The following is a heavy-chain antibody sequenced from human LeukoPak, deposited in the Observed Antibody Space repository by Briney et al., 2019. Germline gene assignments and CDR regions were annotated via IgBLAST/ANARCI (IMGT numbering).Heavy chain of an antibody. Sequence: SSETLSLTCAVYGGSFSGYYWSWIRQPPGKGLEWIGEINHSGSTNYNPSLKSRVTISVDTSKNQFSLKLSSVTAADTAVYYCARGRGWAVVTAIQYYFDYWGQGTLVTVSS. J-gene: IGHJ4*02. CDR1: GGSFSGYY. CDR3: ARGRGWAVVTAIQYYFDY. D-gene: IGHD2-21*02. CDR2: INHSGST. V-gene: IGHV4-34*01.